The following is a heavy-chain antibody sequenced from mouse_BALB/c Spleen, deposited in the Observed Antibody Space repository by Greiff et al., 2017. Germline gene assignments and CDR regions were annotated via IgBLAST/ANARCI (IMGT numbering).Heavy chain of an antibody. Sequence: QVQLQQSGPELVKPGASVKMSCKASGYTFTDYVISWVKQRTGQGLEWIGEIYPGSGSTYYNEKFKGKATLTADKSSNTAYMQLSSLTSEDSAVYFCAREDYYGSSGYYAMDYWGQGTSVTVSS. CDR3: AREDYYGSSGYYAMDY. J-gene: IGHJ4*01. V-gene: IGHV1-77*01. D-gene: IGHD1-1*01. CDR1: GYTFTDYV. CDR2: IYPGSGST.